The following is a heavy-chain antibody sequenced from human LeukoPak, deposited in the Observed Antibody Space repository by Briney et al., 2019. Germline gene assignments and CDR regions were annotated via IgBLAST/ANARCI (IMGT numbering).Heavy chain of an antibody. V-gene: IGHV4-34*01. CDR2: INHSGST. D-gene: IGHD2-15*01. J-gene: IGHJ3*02. CDR1: GGSFSGYY. Sequence: SETLSLTCAVYGGSFSGYYWSWIRQPPGKGLEWIGEINHSGSTNYNPSLKSRVTISVDTSKNQFSLKLTSVTAADTAVYYCAGSRGGPLGAFDIWGQGTMVTVSS. CDR3: AGSRGGPLGAFDI.